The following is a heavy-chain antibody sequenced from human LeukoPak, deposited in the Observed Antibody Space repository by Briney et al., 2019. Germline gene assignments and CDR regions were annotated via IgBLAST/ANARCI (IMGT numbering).Heavy chain of an antibody. CDR3: ARDRGRESDY. CDR1: GFTFSTYS. D-gene: IGHD5-24*01. V-gene: IGHV3-21*01. J-gene: IGHJ4*02. Sequence: GGSLRLSCGASGFTFSTYSMNWVRQAPGKGLEWVSSISSTSSYIYYADSVKGRFTISRDNAKNSLYLQMNSLRAEDTAVYYCARDRGRESDYWGQGTLVTVSS. CDR2: ISSTSSYI.